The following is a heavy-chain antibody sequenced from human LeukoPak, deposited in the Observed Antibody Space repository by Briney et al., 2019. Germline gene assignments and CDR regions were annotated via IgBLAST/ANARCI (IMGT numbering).Heavy chain of an antibody. D-gene: IGHD6-13*01. J-gene: IGHJ5*02. CDR2: INNDGSTT. CDR1: GFTFNSYW. CDR3: ARGYSSSWYNWLDP. Sequence: GGSLRLSCAASGFTFNSYWMHWVRQAPGKGLVWVSQINNDGSTTRYADSVRGRFTISRDNAENTLYLQMNSLRAEDTAVYYCARGYSSSWYNWLDPWGQGTLVTVSS. V-gene: IGHV3-74*01.